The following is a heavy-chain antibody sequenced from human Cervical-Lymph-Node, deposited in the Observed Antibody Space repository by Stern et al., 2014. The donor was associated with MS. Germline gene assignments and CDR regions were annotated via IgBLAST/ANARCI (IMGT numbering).Heavy chain of an antibody. V-gene: IGHV1-8*01. CDR3: ARGRELLSLDY. J-gene: IGHJ4*02. D-gene: IGHD1-26*01. CDR2: MNPYSGNA. CDR1: GYTFTSYD. Sequence: QVQLVQSGAEVKKPGASVKVSCKTSGYTFTSYDINWVRQGPGQWLEWMGWMNPYSGNAVYAQKFQGRVTMTRDTSTSTAYLELTSLRSEDTAVFYCARGRELLSLDYWGQGTLVTVSS.